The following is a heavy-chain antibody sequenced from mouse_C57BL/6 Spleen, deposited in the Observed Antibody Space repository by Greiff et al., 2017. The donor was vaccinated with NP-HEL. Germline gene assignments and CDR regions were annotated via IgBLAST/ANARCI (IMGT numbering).Heavy chain of an antibody. D-gene: IGHD1-1*01. Sequence: EVKLMESGGDLVKPGGSLKLSCAASGFTFSSYGMSWVRQTPDKRLEWVATISSGGSYTYYPDSVKGRFTISRDNAKNTLYLQMSSLKSEDTAMYYCARYPYYYGSSYEYFDVWGTGTTVTVSS. CDR2: ISSGGSYT. CDR1: GFTFSSYG. V-gene: IGHV5-6*01. J-gene: IGHJ1*03. CDR3: ARYPYYYGSSYEYFDV.